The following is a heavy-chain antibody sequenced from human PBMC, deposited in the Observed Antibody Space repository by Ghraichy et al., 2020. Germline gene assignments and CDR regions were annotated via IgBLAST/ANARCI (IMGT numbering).Heavy chain of an antibody. Sequence: LSLTCAASGFTFSSYDMHWVRQATGKGLEWVSAIGNAGDTYYPGSVKGRFTISRENAKNSLYLQMNSLRAGDTAVYYCARGDRSGYYYYYGMDVWGQGTTVTVSS. D-gene: IGHD3-22*01. V-gene: IGHV3-13*01. J-gene: IGHJ6*02. CDR3: ARGDRSGYYYYYGMDV. CDR2: IGNAGDT. CDR1: GFTFSSYD.